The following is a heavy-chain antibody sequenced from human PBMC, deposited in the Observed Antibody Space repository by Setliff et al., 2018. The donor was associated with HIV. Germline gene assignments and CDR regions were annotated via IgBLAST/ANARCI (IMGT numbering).Heavy chain of an antibody. Sequence: ASVKVSCKVSGYTLTKLSMHWVRQAPGKGLEWMGGFDPELGETFFAQRFQGRITMTGGTSADTAYMELRSLRSDDTATYYCAIDNRGGVGAPYYFDYWGQGARVTV. CDR2: FDPELGET. CDR3: AIDNRGGVGAPYYFDY. V-gene: IGHV1-24*01. D-gene: IGHD1-26*01. J-gene: IGHJ4*02. CDR1: GYTLTKLS.